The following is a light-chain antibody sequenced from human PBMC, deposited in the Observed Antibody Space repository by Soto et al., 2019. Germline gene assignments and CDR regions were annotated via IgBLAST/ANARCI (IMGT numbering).Light chain of an antibody. Sequence: EIVMTQSPATLSVSPGDSVTLSCRASQNIGSSLAWYQQKSGQAPRILIYGASTRATGVRPRFSGRGSGTEFTLTISNLQSEDSAVYYCQQYNNWPPRTFGPWTKVDIK. CDR2: GAS. CDR1: QNIGSS. V-gene: IGKV3-15*01. J-gene: IGKJ1*01. CDR3: QQYNNWPPRT.